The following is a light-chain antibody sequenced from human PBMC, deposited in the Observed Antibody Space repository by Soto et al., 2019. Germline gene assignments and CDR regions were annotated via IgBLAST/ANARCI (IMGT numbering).Light chain of an antibody. CDR3: QVWDSSTVV. CDR1: NIGSKS. Sequence: SYELTQPLSVSVALGQTARITCGGNNIGSKSVLWYQQRPGQAPVLVIYRDSYRPSGIPERFSGSNSGNTATLTISRAQAGDEADYYCQVWDSSTVVLGGGTKLTVL. CDR2: RDS. J-gene: IGLJ2*01. V-gene: IGLV3-9*01.